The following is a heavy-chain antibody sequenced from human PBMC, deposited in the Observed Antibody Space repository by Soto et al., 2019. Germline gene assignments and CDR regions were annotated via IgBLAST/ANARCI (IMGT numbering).Heavy chain of an antibody. CDR2: IIPILGIA. CDR3: ASPKGEEGSGSYDY. V-gene: IGHV1-69*04. D-gene: IGHD3-10*01. CDR1: GGTFSSYA. Sequence: SVKVSCKASGGTFSSYAISWVRQAPGQGLEWMGRIIPILGIANYAQKFQGRVTITADKSTSTAYMELSSLRAEDTAVYYCASPKGEEGSGSYDYWGQGTLVTVSS. J-gene: IGHJ4*02.